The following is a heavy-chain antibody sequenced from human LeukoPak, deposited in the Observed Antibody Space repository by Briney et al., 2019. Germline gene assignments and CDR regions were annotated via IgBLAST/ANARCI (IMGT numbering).Heavy chain of an antibody. Sequence: SETLSLTCTVSGGSISSGSYYWSWIRQPAGKGLEWIGRIYTSGSTNYNPSLKSRVTISVDTSKNQFSLKLSSVTAADTAVYYCARDHESSLDYWGQGTLVTVSS. CDR1: GGSISSGSYY. J-gene: IGHJ4*02. V-gene: IGHV4-61*02. CDR3: ARDHESSLDY. CDR2: IYTSGST.